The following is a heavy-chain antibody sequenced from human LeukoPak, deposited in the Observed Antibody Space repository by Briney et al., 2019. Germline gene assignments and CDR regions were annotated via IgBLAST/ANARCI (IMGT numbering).Heavy chain of an antibody. CDR1: GFTFSDYS. Sequence: PGGSLRLSCAASGFTFSDYSMNWVRQAPGKGLEWVSSITSNSNTYYADSVKGRFTISRDNTKNSLFLQMNSLRAEDTAVHHCARDPGRGDYWGQGTLVTVSS. CDR3: ARDPGRGDY. V-gene: IGHV3-69-1*01. J-gene: IGHJ4*02. CDR2: ITSNSNT.